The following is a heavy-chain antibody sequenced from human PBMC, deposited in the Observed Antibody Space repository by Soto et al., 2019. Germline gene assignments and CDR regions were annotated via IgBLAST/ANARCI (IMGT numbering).Heavy chain of an antibody. CDR3: ARTYSSRWSPFDY. D-gene: IGHD6-13*01. Sequence: ETLSLTCAVYGGSFSGYYWSWIRQPPGKGLEWIGEINQSGSTNYNPSLKSRVTISVDTSKNQFSLKLSSVTAADTAVYYCARTYSSRWSPFDYWGQGTLVTVST. V-gene: IGHV4-34*01. CDR2: INQSGST. J-gene: IGHJ4*02. CDR1: GGSFSGYY.